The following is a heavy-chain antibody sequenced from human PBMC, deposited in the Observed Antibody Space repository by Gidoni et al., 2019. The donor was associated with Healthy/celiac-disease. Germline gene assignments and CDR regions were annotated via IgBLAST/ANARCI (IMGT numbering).Heavy chain of an antibody. CDR2: LSPNSVGT. Sequence: QVQLVQSGAEVKKHGASVKVSIRASGHTFTGSYLPWVRQAPGQGLEWMGWLSPNSVGTNYAQKFQGRITMTRDTSISTAYMELSSLRSDDTAVYFCASGDCSCGSCNSDTFDYWGQGTLVTVSS. CDR3: ASGDCSCGSCNSDTFDY. J-gene: IGHJ4*02. CDR1: GHTFTGSY. V-gene: IGHV1-2*02. D-gene: IGHD2-15*01.